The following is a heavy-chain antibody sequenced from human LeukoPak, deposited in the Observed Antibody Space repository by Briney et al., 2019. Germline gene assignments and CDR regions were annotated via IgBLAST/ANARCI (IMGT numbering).Heavy chain of an antibody. CDR2: INHSGST. Sequence: SETLSLTCTVSGGSISSYYWSWIRQPPGKGLEWIGEINHSGSTNYNPSLKSRVTISVDTSKNQFSLKLSSVTAADTAVYYCARGPYDSSGYVPWGQGTLVTVSS. CDR1: GGSISSYY. J-gene: IGHJ5*02. CDR3: ARGPYDSSGYVP. D-gene: IGHD3-22*01. V-gene: IGHV4-34*01.